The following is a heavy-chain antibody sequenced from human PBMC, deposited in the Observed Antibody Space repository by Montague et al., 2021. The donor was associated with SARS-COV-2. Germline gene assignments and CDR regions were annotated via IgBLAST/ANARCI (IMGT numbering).Heavy chain of an antibody. CDR1: AGSLSSRSNY. CDR2: VDSAGST. V-gene: IGHV4-39*07. D-gene: IGHD2-15*01. Sequence: SETLSLTCTVSAGSLSSRSNYWGWIRQPPGMGLQWIGSVDSAGSTYYGPSLKSRVTISLDTSKNQFSLKLSSVTAADTAVYYCASHCGGGRCYFGMDVWGQGTTVTVSS. J-gene: IGHJ6*02. CDR3: ASHCGGGRCYFGMDV.